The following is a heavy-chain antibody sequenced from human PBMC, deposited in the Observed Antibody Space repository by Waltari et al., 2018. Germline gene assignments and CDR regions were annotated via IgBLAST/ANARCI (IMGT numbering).Heavy chain of an antibody. D-gene: IGHD3-10*01. CDR1: GASVSDSY. J-gene: IGHJ4*02. Sequence: QVQLQESCPGLVRPSETLSPTCTVPGASVSDSYWNWIRLPPCRGLEWIGTIYDSGATYYNPSLKSRLTMLMDTSKNQFSLILESVTAADRGLYYCTRGLFGRSWTPYYWGQGTLVTVSS. V-gene: IGHV4-59*02. CDR3: TRGLFGRSWTPYY. CDR2: IYDSGAT.